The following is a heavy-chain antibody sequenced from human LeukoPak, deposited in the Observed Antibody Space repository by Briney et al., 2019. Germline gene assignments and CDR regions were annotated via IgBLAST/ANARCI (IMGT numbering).Heavy chain of an antibody. J-gene: IGHJ4*02. CDR1: GYTFTSYG. CDR2: ISAYNGNT. D-gene: IGHD3-22*01. V-gene: IGHV1-18*01. CDR3: ARVTYYDSSGPWEGRTIDY. Sequence: GASVKVSCKASGYTFTSYGISWVRQAPGQGLEWMGWISAYNGNTNYTQKLQGRVTMTTDTSTSTAYMELRSLRSDDTAVYYCARVTYYDSSGPWEGRTIDYWGQGTLVTVYS.